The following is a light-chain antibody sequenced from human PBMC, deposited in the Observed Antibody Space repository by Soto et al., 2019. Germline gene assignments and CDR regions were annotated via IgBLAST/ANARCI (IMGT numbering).Light chain of an antibody. CDR3: QSYDSTLSGSVV. CDR1: TSNIGAGYD. J-gene: IGLJ3*02. Sequence: QPVLTQPPSVSGAPGQRVTISCTGSTSNIGAGYDVHWYQQLPGTAPRLLISSHNNRPSGVPDRFFGSKSGTSASQTIIGLQSEDEADYYCQSYDSTLSGSVVFGGGTKLTVL. V-gene: IGLV1-40*01. CDR2: SHN.